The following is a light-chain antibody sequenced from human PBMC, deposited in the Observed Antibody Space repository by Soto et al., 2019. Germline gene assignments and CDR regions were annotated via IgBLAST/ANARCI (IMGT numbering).Light chain of an antibody. CDR3: QQRSHWPPRGT. CDR1: QSVRNNY. J-gene: IGKJ4*01. CDR2: GAS. V-gene: IGKV3D-20*02. Sequence: VDTDCPHTLSFAPGERATLSCMARQSVRNNYLAWYQQQPGQAHRLLIYGASSRATGIPDRFSGSGSGTDCTLTISSIEPQDFAVYYCQQRSHWPPRGTFGGGTKVDIK.